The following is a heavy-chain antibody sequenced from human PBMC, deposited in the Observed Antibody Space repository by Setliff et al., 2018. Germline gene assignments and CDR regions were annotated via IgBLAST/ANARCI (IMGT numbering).Heavy chain of an antibody. CDR2: IKQGGSEK. V-gene: IGHV3-7*01. CDR1: GFTFSNFW. D-gene: IGHD3-10*01. CDR3: ARGTSYGSRSDYLDA. J-gene: IGHJ4*02. Sequence: GESLKISCATSGFTFSNFWMNWVRQAPGKGLEWVANIKQGGSEKNYVDSVKGRFSVSRDDARSSLYLEMNSLRAEDAAVYYCARGTSYGSRSDYLDAWGQGTLVTVSS.